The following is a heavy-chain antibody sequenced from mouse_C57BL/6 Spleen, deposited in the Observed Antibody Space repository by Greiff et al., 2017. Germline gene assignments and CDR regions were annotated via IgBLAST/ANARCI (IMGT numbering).Heavy chain of an antibody. CDR1: GFTFSDYY. CDR2: ISNGGGSN. D-gene: IGHD2-1*01. Sequence: EVKLMESGGGLVQPGGSLKLSCAASGFTFSDYYMYWVRQTPEKRLEWVAYISNGGGSNYYPDTVKGRFTSSRDNAKNTLYLQMSRLKSEDTAMYYCARHGNYWYFDVWGTGTTVTVSS. J-gene: IGHJ1*03. V-gene: IGHV5-12*01. CDR3: ARHGNYWYFDV.